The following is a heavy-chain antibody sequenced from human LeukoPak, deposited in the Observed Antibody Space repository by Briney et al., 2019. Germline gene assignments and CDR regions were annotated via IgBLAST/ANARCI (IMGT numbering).Heavy chain of an antibody. CDR3: ARIFRYQLVDYYALDV. CDR2: ISSSSAYI. CDR1: GFTFSDYA. Sequence: GGSLRLSCAASGFTFSDYAMDWVRQAPGKGLEWVSAISSSSAYIYYADSVKGRFTISRDNAKSSVSLQMNSLRADDTAVYYCARIFRYQLVDYYALDVCGQGTTVTVSS. V-gene: IGHV3-21*01. J-gene: IGHJ6*02. D-gene: IGHD2-2*01.